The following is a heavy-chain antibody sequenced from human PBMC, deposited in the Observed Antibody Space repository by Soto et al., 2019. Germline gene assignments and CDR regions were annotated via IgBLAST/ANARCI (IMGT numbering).Heavy chain of an antibody. CDR3: ARHNYGSGSTYFDY. Sequence: SGTLSLTCTVSGGSNSSYYWSWIRQPPGKGLEWIGYIYYSGSTNYNPSLKSRVTISVDTSKNQFSLKLNSMTAADTAVYYCARHNYGSGSTYFDYWGQGTLVTVSS. CDR1: GGSNSSYY. V-gene: IGHV4-59*08. D-gene: IGHD3-10*01. CDR2: IYYSGST. J-gene: IGHJ4*02.